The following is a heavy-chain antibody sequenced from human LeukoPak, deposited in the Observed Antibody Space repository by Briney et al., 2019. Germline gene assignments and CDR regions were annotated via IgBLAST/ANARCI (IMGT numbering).Heavy chain of an antibody. D-gene: IGHD6-13*01. V-gene: IGHV3-7*01. CDR2: IKQDGSEK. CDR1: GLNVKNNY. CDR3: ARVRGIAAANPMDV. J-gene: IGHJ6*03. Sequence: PGWALRLSCVTSGLNVKNNYMFWVRQAPGKGLEWVANIKQDGSEKYYVDSVKGRFTISRDNAKNSLYLQMNSLRAEDTAVYYCARVRGIAAANPMDVWGKGTTVTISS.